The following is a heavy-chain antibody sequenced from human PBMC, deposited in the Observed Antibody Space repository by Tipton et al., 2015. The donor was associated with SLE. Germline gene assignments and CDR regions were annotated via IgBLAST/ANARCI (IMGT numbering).Heavy chain of an antibody. CDR3: AGGQYYYGSGSYEGNYYYYGMDV. CDR2: IYTSGST. V-gene: IGHV4-61*09. D-gene: IGHD3-10*01. J-gene: IGHJ6*02. CDR1: GGSISSSSYY. Sequence: TLSLTCTVSGGSISSSSYYWSWIRQPAGKGLEWIGHIYTSGSTNYNPSLKSRVTISVDTSKNQFSLKLSSVTAADTAVYYCAGGQYYYGSGSYEGNYYYYGMDVWGQGTTVTVSS.